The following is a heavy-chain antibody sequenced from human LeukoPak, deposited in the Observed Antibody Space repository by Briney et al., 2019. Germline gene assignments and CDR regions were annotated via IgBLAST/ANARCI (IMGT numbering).Heavy chain of an antibody. CDR3: ARIMVSFDY. V-gene: IGHV4-38-2*01. J-gene: IGHJ4*02. CDR1: GYSISSGYY. Sequence: PSETLSLTCAVSGYSISSGYYWGWIRQPPGKGLEWIGSIYHSGSTYYNQSLKSRVTISVDTSKNQFSLKLSSVTAADTAVYYCARIMVSFDYWGQGTLVTVSS. CDR2: IYHSGST. D-gene: IGHD2-8*01.